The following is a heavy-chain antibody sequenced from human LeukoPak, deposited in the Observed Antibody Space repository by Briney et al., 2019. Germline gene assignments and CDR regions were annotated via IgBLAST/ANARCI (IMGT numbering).Heavy chain of an antibody. CDR2: IYYSGST. CDR1: GGSISSYY. CDR3: ARERAYYDILPRWFDP. D-gene: IGHD3-9*01. Sequence: SETLSLTCTVSGGSISSYYWNWIRQPPGKGLEWIGYIYYSGSTNYNPSLKSRVTISVDTSKNQFSLRLSSVTAADTAVYYCARERAYYDILPRWFDPWGQGTLVTVSS. V-gene: IGHV4-59*12. J-gene: IGHJ5*02.